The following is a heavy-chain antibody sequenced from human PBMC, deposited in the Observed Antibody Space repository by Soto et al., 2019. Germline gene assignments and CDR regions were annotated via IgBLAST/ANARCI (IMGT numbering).Heavy chain of an antibody. J-gene: IGHJ5*02. D-gene: IGHD3-3*01. Sequence: GGSLRLSCAASGFTFSSYGMHWVRQAPGKGLEWVAVISYDGSNKYYADSGKGRFTISRDSSKNTLYLQRNSLRAEDTAVYYCAKAMVVRFLEWFPTWGQGTLVTVSS. CDR1: GFTFSSYG. CDR2: ISYDGSNK. CDR3: AKAMVVRFLEWFPT. V-gene: IGHV3-30*18.